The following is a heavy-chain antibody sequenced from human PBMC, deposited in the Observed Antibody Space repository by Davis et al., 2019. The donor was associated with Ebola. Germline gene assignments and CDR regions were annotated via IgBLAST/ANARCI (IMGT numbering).Heavy chain of an antibody. Sequence: MPSETLSLTCAVSGGSISSSNWWSWVRQAPGKGLEWLGEIDPSGTTNSNPSLKSRVTLSVDKSKNHVFLNLKSVTAADTAVYYCARSPGRSLVVTALSRNFDLWGRGTLVTVSS. CDR1: GGSISSSNW. D-gene: IGHD2-21*02. V-gene: IGHV4-4*02. J-gene: IGHJ2*01. CDR3: ARSPGRSLVVTALSRNFDL. CDR2: IDPSGTT.